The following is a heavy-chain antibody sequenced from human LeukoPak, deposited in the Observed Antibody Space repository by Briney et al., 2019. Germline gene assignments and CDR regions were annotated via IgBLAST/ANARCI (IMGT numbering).Heavy chain of an antibody. CDR3: ARGATVTFLDYYYMDV. D-gene: IGHD4-17*01. CDR2: IIPIFGTA. J-gene: IGHJ6*03. CDR1: GGTFSSYA. V-gene: IGHV1-69*05. Sequence: GASVKVSCKASGGTFSSYAISWVRQAPGQGLEWMGGIIPIFGTANYAQKFQGRVTITTDESTSTAYMELSGLRSEDTAVYYCARGATVTFLDYYYMDVWGKGTTVTVSS.